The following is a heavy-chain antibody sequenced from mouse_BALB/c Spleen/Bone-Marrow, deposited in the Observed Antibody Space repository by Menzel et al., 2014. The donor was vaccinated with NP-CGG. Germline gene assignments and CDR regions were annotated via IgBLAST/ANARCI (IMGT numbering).Heavy chain of an antibody. CDR2: INPGSGGT. J-gene: IGHJ2*01. D-gene: IGHD2-4*01. CDR1: GYAFTNYL. Sequence: QVQLQQPGAELVRPGTSVKVSCKASGYAFTNYLIGWVKQRPGQGLEWIGVINPGSGGTNYNEKFKGKATLTADKSSSTAYMQLSSLTSDDSAVYFCARREDYDLDYWGQGTTLTVSS. CDR3: ARREDYDLDY. V-gene: IGHV1-54*01.